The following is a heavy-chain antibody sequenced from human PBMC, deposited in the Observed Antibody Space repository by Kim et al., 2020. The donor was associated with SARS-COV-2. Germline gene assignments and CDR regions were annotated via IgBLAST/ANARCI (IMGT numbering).Heavy chain of an antibody. Sequence: SETLSLTCAVYGGSFSGYYWSWIRQPPGKGLECIGEINHSGSTNYNPSLKSRVTISVDTSKNQFSLKLSSVTAADTAVYYCARDRRGVRYFDLWGRGTLVTVSS. J-gene: IGHJ2*01. V-gene: IGHV4-34*01. CDR1: GGSFSGYY. CDR3: ARDRRGVRYFDL. D-gene: IGHD3-16*01. CDR2: INHSGST.